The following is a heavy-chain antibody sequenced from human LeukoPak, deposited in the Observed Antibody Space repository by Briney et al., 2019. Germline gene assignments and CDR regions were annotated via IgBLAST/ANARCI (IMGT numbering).Heavy chain of an antibody. CDR3: ARDLELTYYDSSGHDY. V-gene: IGHV3-74*01. Sequence: PGGSLRLSCAASGFTFSAYWMHWIRQAPGKGLLWISRINGDGSITSYAESVKGRFIISRDNAKTTVYLQMNSLSAEDTAVYYCARDLELTYYDSSGHDYWGQGTLVTVSS. J-gene: IGHJ4*02. D-gene: IGHD3-22*01. CDR2: INGDGSIT. CDR1: GFTFSAYW.